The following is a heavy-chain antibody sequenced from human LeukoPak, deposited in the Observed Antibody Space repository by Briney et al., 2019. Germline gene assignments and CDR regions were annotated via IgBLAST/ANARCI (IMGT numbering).Heavy chain of an antibody. D-gene: IGHD6-19*01. CDR1: GYTFTSYY. J-gene: IGHJ4*02. CDR3: ARDQVPRSNIAVAATSDY. CDR2: INPSGGST. V-gene: IGHV1-46*01. Sequence: ASVKVSCKGSGYTFTSYYMHWVRQAPGQGLEWMGIINPSGGSTSYAHKFQGRVTMTRDTSTSTVYMELSSLRSEDTAVYYCARDQVPRSNIAVAATSDYWGQGTLVTVSS.